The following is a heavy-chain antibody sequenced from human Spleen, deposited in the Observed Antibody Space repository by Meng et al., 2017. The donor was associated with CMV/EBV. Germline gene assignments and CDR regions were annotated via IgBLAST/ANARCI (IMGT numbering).Heavy chain of an antibody. CDR1: GFTFSSYL. V-gene: IGHV3-74*01. CDR3: ARVSSAYSGTYHDYYGMDV. Sequence: GESLKISCAASGFTFSSYLMHWVRQAPGMGLEWVSRINSDGSGTTYADSVKGRFTISRDNAKNTVYLPMSSLRAEDTAVYYCARVSSAYSGTYHDYYGMDVWGQGTTVTVSS. D-gene: IGHD1-26*01. CDR2: INSDGSGT. J-gene: IGHJ6*02.